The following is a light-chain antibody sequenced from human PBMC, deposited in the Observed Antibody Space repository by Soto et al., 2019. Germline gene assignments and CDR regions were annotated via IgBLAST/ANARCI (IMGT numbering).Light chain of an antibody. J-gene: IGLJ1*01. CDR1: SSDGDDYKD. CDR2: EVT. Sequence: QSALTQPASVSGSPGQSITISCTGISSDGDDYKDVSWYHQHPGKAPKLMIYEVTYRPSGVSNRFSGSKSGNTASLTISGLQAEHEADYYCSSYTSTSTVFGTGTKVTVL. V-gene: IGLV2-14*01. CDR3: SSYTSTSTV.